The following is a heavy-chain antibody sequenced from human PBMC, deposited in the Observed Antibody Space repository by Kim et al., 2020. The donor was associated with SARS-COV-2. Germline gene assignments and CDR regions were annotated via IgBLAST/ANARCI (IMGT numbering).Heavy chain of an antibody. J-gene: IGHJ4*02. D-gene: IGHD3-16*02. Sequence: RYSPSFQGQVTISADKSISTAYLQWSSLKASDTAMYYCARGYRTDSHFDYWGQGTLVTVSS. CDR3: ARGYRTDSHFDY. V-gene: IGHV5-51*01.